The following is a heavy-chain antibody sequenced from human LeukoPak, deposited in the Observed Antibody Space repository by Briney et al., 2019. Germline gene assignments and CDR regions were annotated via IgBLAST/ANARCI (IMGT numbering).Heavy chain of an antibody. CDR1: GFTFISYG. J-gene: IGHJ6*02. CDR2: ISYDGSNK. Sequence: GGSLRLSCAASGFTFISYGMHWVRQALGKGLEWVAVISYDGSNKYYADSVKGRFTISRDNSKNTLYLQMNSLRAEDTAVYYCANAILNYGMDVWGQGTTVTVSS. CDR3: ANAILNYGMDV. V-gene: IGHV3-30*18.